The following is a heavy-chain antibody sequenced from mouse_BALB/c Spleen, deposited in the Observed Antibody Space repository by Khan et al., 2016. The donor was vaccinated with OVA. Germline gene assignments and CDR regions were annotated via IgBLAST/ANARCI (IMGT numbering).Heavy chain of an antibody. V-gene: IGHV3-1*02. D-gene: IGHD1-1*01. CDR2: IHDSGST. CDR1: GYSITSGYS. CDR3: TRFYSYGSSFSY. J-gene: IGHJ3*01. Sequence: EVQLQESGPDLVKPSQSLSLTCTVTGYSITSGYSWHWIRQFPGNQLEWMGYIHDSGSTDYTPSLKSRIFITRDTSKNQLFLQLNAVTTEDTATSYCTRFYSYGSSFSYWGQGTLVTVSA.